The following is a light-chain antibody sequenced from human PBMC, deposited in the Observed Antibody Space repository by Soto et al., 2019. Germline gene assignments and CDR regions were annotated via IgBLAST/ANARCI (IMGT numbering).Light chain of an antibody. CDR1: QSISIW. Sequence: DIHMTQSPSTLSASVGDRVTITCRASQSISIWLAWYQQKPGKAPNLLIYKTSSLETGVPSRFSGSGSGTEFTLTISSLQPDDFATYYCQHWYDYSSTFGEGTKVEVK. CDR2: KTS. CDR3: QHWYDYSST. V-gene: IGKV1-5*03. J-gene: IGKJ1*01.